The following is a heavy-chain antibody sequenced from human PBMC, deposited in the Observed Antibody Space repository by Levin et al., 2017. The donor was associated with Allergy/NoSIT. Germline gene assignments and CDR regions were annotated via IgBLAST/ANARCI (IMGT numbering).Heavy chain of an antibody. J-gene: IGHJ6*02. CDR3: ARDESIVEPNYYYGMDV. D-gene: IGHD6-6*01. V-gene: IGHV3-33*01. Sequence: GESLKISCAASGFTFSSYGMHWVRQAPGKGLEWVAVIWYDGSNKYYADSVKGRFTISRDNSKNTLYLQMNSLRAEDTAVYYCARDESIVEPNYYYGMDVWGQGTTVTVSS. CDR2: IWYDGSNK. CDR1: GFTFSSYG.